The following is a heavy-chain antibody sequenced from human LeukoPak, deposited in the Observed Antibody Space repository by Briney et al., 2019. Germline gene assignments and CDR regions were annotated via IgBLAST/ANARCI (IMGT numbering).Heavy chain of an antibody. CDR3: AKGYSYGLYNWFDP. J-gene: IGHJ5*02. Sequence: PGGSLRLSCAASGFTFSSYATSWVRQAPGKGLEWVSAISGSGGSTYYADSVKGRFTISRDNSKNTLYLQVNSLRAEDTAVYYCAKGYSYGLYNWFDPWGQGTLVTVSS. V-gene: IGHV3-23*01. CDR1: GFTFSSYA. D-gene: IGHD5-18*01. CDR2: ISGSGGST.